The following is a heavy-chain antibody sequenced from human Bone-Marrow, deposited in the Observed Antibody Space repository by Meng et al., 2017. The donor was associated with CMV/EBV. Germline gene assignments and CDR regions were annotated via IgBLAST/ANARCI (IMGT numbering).Heavy chain of an antibody. CDR1: GGSISSYY. CDR3: ARAPYYGGDCYWDGWYFDL. V-gene: IGHV4-59*01. D-gene: IGHD2-21*01. CDR2: IYYSGST. J-gene: IGHJ2*01. Sequence: ESLKISCTVSGGSISSYYWSWIRQPPGKGLEWIGYIYYSGSTNYNPSFKSRVTISVDTSKNQFSLKLSSVTAADTAVYYCARAPYYGGDCYWDGWYFDLWGRGTLVTVSS.